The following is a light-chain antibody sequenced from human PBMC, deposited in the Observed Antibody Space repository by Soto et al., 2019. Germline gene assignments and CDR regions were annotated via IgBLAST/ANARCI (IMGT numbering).Light chain of an antibody. Sequence: DIQMTQSPSTLSASVGDRVTITCRASQSISSWLAWYQKKPGKAPRLLMYKASSLEIGVPSRFSGSGSGTEFTLTISSLQPDDFATFYCQQYDSDPWTFGQGTKVEIK. CDR1: QSISSW. J-gene: IGKJ1*01. V-gene: IGKV1-5*03. CDR2: KAS. CDR3: QQYDSDPWT.